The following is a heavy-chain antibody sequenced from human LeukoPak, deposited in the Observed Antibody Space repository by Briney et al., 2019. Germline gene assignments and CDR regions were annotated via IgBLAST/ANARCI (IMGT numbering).Heavy chain of an antibody. J-gene: IGHJ4*02. V-gene: IGHV3-30*04. CDR1: GFSFNTYP. Sequence: GGSLRLSCAASGFSFNTYPMHWVRQAPGKGLEWVAVISNDGNNRYYADSVKGRFTISRDNSNNTLSLQMNGLRVEDTAVYYCARPDDSESFYRANHYWGRGTMVTVS. CDR3: ARPDDSESFYRANHY. CDR2: ISNDGNNR. D-gene: IGHD3-10*01.